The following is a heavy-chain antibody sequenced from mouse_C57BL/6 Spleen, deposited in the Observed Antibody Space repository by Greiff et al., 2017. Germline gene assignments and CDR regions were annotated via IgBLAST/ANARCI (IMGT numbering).Heavy chain of an antibody. V-gene: IGHV1-76*01. CDR1: GYTFTDYY. J-gene: IGHJ1*03. CDR2: IYPGSGNT. CDR3: ARYGNYWYFEV. Sequence: QVQLKESGAELVRPGASVKLSCKASGYTFTDYYINWVKQRPGQGLEWIARIYPGSGNTYYNEKFKGKATLTAAKSSSTAYMQLSSLTSEDSAVYFCARYGNYWYFEVWGTGTTVTVSS. D-gene: IGHD2-1*01.